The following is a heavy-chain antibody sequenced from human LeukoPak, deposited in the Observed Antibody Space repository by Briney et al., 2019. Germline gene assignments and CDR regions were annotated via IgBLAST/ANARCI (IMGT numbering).Heavy chain of an antibody. D-gene: IGHD1-26*01. CDR2: FDPEDGET. CDR1: GYTLTELS. V-gene: IGHV1-24*01. Sequence: ASVKVSCKVSGYTLTELSMHWVRQAPGKGLERMGGFDPEDGETIYAQKFQGRVTMTEDTSTDTAYMELSSLRSEDTAVYYCATDFSSGSLGLGYYYGMDVWGQGTTVTVSS. J-gene: IGHJ6*02. CDR3: ATDFSSGSLGLGYYYGMDV.